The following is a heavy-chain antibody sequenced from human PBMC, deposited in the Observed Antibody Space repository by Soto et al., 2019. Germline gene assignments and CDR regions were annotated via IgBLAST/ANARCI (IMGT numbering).Heavy chain of an antibody. Sequence: PGGSLRLSRAAPGFTFSSYAMHRVRQAPGKGLEWVAVISYDGSNKYYADSVKGRFTISRDNSKNTLYLQMNSLRAEDTAVYYCARDGPLAAPPGPLDYWGQGTLVTVS. CDR1: GFTFSSYA. CDR3: ARDGPLAAPPGPLDY. J-gene: IGHJ4*02. CDR2: ISYDGSNK. V-gene: IGHV3-30-3*01. D-gene: IGHD6-6*01.